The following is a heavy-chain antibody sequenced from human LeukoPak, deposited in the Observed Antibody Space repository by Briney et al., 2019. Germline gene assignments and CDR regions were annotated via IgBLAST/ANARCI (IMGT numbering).Heavy chain of an antibody. V-gene: IGHV4-34*01. Sequence: SETLSLTCAVYGGSFSGYYWSWIRQPPGKGLEWIGEINHSGSTIYNPSLKSRVTISVDTSKNQFSLKLSSVTAADTAVYYCARRFSSGWYQNFDYWGQGTLVTVSS. CDR1: GGSFSGYY. CDR2: INHSGST. D-gene: IGHD6-19*01. CDR3: ARRFSSGWYQNFDY. J-gene: IGHJ4*02.